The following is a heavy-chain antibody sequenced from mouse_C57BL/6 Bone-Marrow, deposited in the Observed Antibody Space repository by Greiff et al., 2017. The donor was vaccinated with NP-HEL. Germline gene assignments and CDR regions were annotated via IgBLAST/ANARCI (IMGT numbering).Heavy chain of an antibody. Sequence: QVQLQQSGPELVKPGASVKISCKASGYAFSSSWMNWVKQRPGKGLEWIGRIYPGDGDTNYNGKFKGKATLTADKSSSTAYMQLSSLTSEDSAVYFCARSDIRDFDYWGQGTTLTVSS. J-gene: IGHJ2*01. D-gene: IGHD1-1*01. CDR3: ARSDIRDFDY. CDR1: GYAFSSSW. CDR2: IYPGDGDT. V-gene: IGHV1-82*01.